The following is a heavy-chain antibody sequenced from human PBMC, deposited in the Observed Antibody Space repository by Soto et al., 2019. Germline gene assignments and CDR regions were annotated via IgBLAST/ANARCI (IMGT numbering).Heavy chain of an antibody. D-gene: IGHD6-13*01. CDR1: GSSLSSGYY. J-gene: IGHJ4*02. V-gene: IGHV4-38-2*02. CDR3: AREKRDSSRWIDY. CDR2: ISHSVTT. Sequence: SETLSLTCAVSGSSLSSGYYWGWIRQPPGKGLAWIGSISHSVTTYYNPSLKSRVTISVDTSKNQFSLKLSSVTAADTAVHYCAREKRDSSRWIDYSVQRTLVTGSS.